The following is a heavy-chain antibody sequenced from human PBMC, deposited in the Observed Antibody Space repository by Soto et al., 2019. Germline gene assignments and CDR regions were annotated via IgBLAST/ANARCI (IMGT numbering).Heavy chain of an antibody. CDR3: ARVLNYYGSGGYYPFDP. CDR1: GGSISSGDYY. J-gene: IGHJ5*02. D-gene: IGHD3-10*01. CDR2: IYYSGST. V-gene: IGHV4-30-4*01. Sequence: PSETLSLTCTVSGGSISSGDYYWSWIRQPPGKGLEWIGYIYYSGSTYYNPSLKSRVTISVETSKNQFSLKLSSVTAADTAVYYGARVLNYYGSGGYYPFDPWGQGTLVTSPQ.